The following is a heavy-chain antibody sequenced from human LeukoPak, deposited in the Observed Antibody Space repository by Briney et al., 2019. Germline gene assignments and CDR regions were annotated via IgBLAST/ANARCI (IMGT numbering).Heavy chain of an antibody. J-gene: IGHJ4*02. CDR1: GFTFSSYW. D-gene: IGHD6-13*01. V-gene: IGHV3-74*01. CDR2: INSHGSST. CDR3: ARDWYSSSLLY. Sequence: PGGSLRLSCAASGFTFSSYWMHWVRQAPGRGLVWVSRINSHGSSTNYADSVKGRFTISRDNAKNTLYLQMNSLRAEDTAVYYSARDWYSSSLLYWGQGTLVTVSS.